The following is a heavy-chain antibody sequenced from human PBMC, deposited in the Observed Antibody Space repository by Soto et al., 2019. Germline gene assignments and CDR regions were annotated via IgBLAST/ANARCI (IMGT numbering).Heavy chain of an antibody. J-gene: IGHJ4*02. Sequence: ETLSLTCTVSGASISSSYWSWIRQSPERGLEWIAYVYHTGATNYNPSLKSRVTISLDTSKGQFSLTLTSLTTADTAVYFCARGGNQYSNVASGVGGFDFWGQGSLVTSPQ. CDR2: VYHTGAT. D-gene: IGHD5-12*01. CDR1: GASISSSY. V-gene: IGHV4-59*01. CDR3: ARGGNQYSNVASGVGGFDF.